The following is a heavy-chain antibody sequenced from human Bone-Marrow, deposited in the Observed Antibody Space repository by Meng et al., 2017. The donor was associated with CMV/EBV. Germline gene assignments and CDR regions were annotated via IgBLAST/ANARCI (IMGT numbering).Heavy chain of an antibody. V-gene: IGHV1-8*01. D-gene: IGHD3-22*01. CDR2: MNPNSGNT. CDR3: ARGRIRYYYDSSGYYNNWFDP. J-gene: IGHJ5*02. CDR1: SD. Sequence: SDINWVRQATGQGLEWMGWMNPNSGNTGYAQKFQGSVTMTRNTSISTAYMELSSLRSEDTAVYYCARGRIRYYYDSSGYYNNWFDPWGQGTLVTVSS.